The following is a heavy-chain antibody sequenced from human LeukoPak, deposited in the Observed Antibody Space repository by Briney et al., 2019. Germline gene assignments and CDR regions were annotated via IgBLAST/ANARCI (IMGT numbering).Heavy chain of an antibody. J-gene: IGHJ6*03. CDR1: GGSFSGYY. Sequence: PSETLSLTCAVYGGSFSGYYWSWIRQPPGKGLEWIGEINHSGSTNYNPSLKSRVTISVDTSKNQFSLKLSSVTAADTAVYYCARGYLLGYYYYHMDVWGKGTTVTVSS. CDR3: ARGYLLGYYYYHMDV. CDR2: INHSGST. D-gene: IGHD2/OR15-2a*01. V-gene: IGHV4-34*01.